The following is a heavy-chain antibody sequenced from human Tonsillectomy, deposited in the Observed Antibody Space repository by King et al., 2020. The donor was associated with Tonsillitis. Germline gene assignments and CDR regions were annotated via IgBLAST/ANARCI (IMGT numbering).Heavy chain of an antibody. V-gene: IGHV4-59*01. CDR1: GGSINSYY. Sequence: QLQESGPGLVKPSETLALTCNVSGGSINSYYWSWIRQPPGKGLEGIGNIYYSGSTNYKPSLKSRLNISVDKSKNKFSLKLSSVTAADTAVYYCARGGGEQLWYFDHWGQGTLVTVSS. CDR2: IYYSGST. D-gene: IGHD6-13*01. J-gene: IGHJ4*02. CDR3: ARGGGEQLWYFDH.